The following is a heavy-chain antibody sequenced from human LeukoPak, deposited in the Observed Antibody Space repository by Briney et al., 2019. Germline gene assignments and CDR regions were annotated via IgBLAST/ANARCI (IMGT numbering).Heavy chain of an antibody. V-gene: IGHV3-30*18. Sequence: GRSLRLSCAASGFTFSSYGMHWVRQAPGKGLEWVAVISYDGSNKYYADSVKGRFTISRDNSKNTLYLQMNSLRAEDSAVYYCAKDGTAHYYGSGSSFDYWGQGTLVTVSS. J-gene: IGHJ4*02. D-gene: IGHD3-10*01. CDR2: ISYDGSNK. CDR1: GFTFSSYG. CDR3: AKDGTAHYYGSGSSFDY.